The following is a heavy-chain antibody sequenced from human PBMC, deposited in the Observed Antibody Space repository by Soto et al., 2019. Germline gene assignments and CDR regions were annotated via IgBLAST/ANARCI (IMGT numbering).Heavy chain of an antibody. D-gene: IGHD3-9*01. CDR1: GFTFSSYA. V-gene: IGHV3-30-3*01. Sequence: GGSLRLSCAASGFTFSSYAMHWVRQAPGKGLEWVAVISYDGSNKYYADSVKGRFTISRDNSKNTLYLQMNSLRAEDTAVYYCARELDYDILPVYPFDYWRQGTLVTVSS. J-gene: IGHJ4*02. CDR3: ARELDYDILPVYPFDY. CDR2: ISYDGSNK.